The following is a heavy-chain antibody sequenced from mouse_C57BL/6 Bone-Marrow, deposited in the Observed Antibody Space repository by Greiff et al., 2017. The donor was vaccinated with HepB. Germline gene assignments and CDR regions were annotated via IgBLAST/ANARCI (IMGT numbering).Heavy chain of an antibody. J-gene: IGHJ3*01. CDR2: IWSGGST. CDR3: AKNNGYYEFAY. Sequence: VQLQQSGPGLVQPSQCLSITCSVSGFSFTSYGLCSVRQSLGKGLEWLGVIWSGGSTDYNAAFMSRLSITKNNSKIQVLFKMNSLQAAETAIYYCAKNNGYYEFAYWGQGTLVTVSA. V-gene: IGHV2-5*01. CDR1: GFSFTSYG. D-gene: IGHD2-3*01.